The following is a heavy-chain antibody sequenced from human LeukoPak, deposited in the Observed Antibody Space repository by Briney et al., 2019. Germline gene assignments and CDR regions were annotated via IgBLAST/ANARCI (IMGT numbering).Heavy chain of an antibody. V-gene: IGHV4-59*01. CDR2: IYYSGST. CDR3: ARVYGWQYYYYYMDV. J-gene: IGHJ6*03. D-gene: IGHD6-19*01. Sequence: SETLSLTCTVSGGSISSYYWSWIRQPPGKGLEWIGYIYYSGSTNYNPSLKSRVTISVDTSKNQFSLKLSSVTAADTAVYYCARVYGWQYYYYYMDVWGKGTTVTISS. CDR1: GGSISSYY.